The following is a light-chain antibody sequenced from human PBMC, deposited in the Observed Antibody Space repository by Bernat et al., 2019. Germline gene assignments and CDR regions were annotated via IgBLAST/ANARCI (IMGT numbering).Light chain of an antibody. V-gene: IGLV2-18*02. CDR1: RSDVGSHNR. CDR2: EVT. CDR3: SSYTRTSTFV. J-gene: IGLJ1*01. Sequence: QSALTQPPSVSGSPGQSVTISCTGTRSDVGSHNRVSWYQQSPGTAPKLIIYEVTNRPAGVPDRCSGSKSGNTASLTISGLQADDEADYYCSSYTRTSTFVFGAGTKVTVL.